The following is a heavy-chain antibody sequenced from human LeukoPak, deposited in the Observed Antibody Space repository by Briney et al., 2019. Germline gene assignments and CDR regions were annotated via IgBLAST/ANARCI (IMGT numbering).Heavy chain of an antibody. CDR3: ATDTGQNYDFWSGYQSQGDAFDI. CDR1: GGSISSYY. J-gene: IGHJ3*02. D-gene: IGHD3-3*01. V-gene: IGHV4-59*01. CDR2: IYYSGST. Sequence: SETLSLTCTVSGGSISSYYWSWIRQPPGKGLEWIGYIYYSGSTNYNPSLKSRVTISVDTSKNQFSLKLSLVTAADTAVYYCATDTGQNYDFWSGYQSQGDAFDIWGQGTMVTVSS.